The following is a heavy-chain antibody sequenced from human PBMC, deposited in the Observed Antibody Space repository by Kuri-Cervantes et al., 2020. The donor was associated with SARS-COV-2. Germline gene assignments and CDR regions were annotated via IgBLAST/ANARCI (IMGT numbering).Heavy chain of an antibody. CDR2: ISSSSYI. CDR1: GFTFSSHS. Sequence: GESLKISCAACGFTFSSHSMNWVRQAPGKGLEWVSSISSSSYIYYADSVKGRFTISRDDSKSMLYLQMNSLSAEDTALYYCAREAPALRSSPFDNWGQGTLVTDSS. J-gene: IGHJ4*02. D-gene: IGHD6-6*01. CDR3: AREAPALRSSPFDN. V-gene: IGHV3-21*01.